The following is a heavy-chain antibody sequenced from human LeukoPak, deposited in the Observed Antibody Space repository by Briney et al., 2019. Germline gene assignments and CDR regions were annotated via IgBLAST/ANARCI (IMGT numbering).Heavy chain of an antibody. V-gene: IGHV3-11*06. J-gene: IGHJ4*02. CDR1: GFTFSDYY. Sequence: GGSLRLSCAASGFTFSDYYMSWIRQAPGKGLEWVSYITSSMSDTNYADSVKGRFTISRDNAKNSLYLQMNSLRAEDTAVYYCARDYRTWSPYSFVYWGQGTLVTVSS. D-gene: IGHD3-16*02. CDR3: ARDYRTWSPYSFVY. CDR2: ITSSMSDT.